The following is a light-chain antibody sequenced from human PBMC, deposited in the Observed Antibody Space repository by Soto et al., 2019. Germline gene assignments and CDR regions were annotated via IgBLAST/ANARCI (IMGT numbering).Light chain of an antibody. J-gene: IGLJ2*01. Sequence: QSALTQPPSASGSLGQSVTISCTGTSGDIGTYKYVSWYQHLPGQAPKLIIYDVTDRPSGVPDRFSGSKSGNTASLTVSGLQTDDEADYYCTSYAGSNHWLFGGGTKVTVL. CDR2: DVT. V-gene: IGLV2-8*01. CDR1: SGDIGTYKY. CDR3: TSYAGSNHWL.